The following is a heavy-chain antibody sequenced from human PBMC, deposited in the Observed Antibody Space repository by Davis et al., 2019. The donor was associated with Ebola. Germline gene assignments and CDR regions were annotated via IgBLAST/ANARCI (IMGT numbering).Heavy chain of an antibody. V-gene: IGHV1-18*01. CDR2: ISAYNGNT. Sequence: ASVKVSCKASGYTFTSYGISWVRQAPGQGLEWMGWISAYNGNTNYAQKFQGRVTMTRDTSISTAYMELSRLRSDDTAVYYCAREETNPSWFDPWGQGTLVTVSS. CDR3: AREETNPSWFDP. CDR1: GYTFTSYG. J-gene: IGHJ5*02. D-gene: IGHD1-14*01.